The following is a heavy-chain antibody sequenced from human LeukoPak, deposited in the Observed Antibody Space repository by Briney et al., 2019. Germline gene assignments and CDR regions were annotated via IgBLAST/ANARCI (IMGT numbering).Heavy chain of an antibody. CDR1: GFTFSSYG. CDR2: ISYDGSNK. J-gene: IGHJ4*02. D-gene: IGHD3-22*01. V-gene: IGHV3-30*03. Sequence: PGGSLRLSCAASGFTFSSYGMHWVRQAPGKGLEWVAVISYDGSNKYYADSVKGRFTISRDDSKNTLYLQMNSLKTEDTAVYYCTTDLLHYYDSSGYYPLGYWGQGTLVTVSS. CDR3: TTDLLHYYDSSGYYPLGY.